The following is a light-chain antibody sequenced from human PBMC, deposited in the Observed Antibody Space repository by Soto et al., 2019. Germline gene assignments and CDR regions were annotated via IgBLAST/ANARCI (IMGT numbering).Light chain of an antibody. J-gene: IGKJ1*01. CDR1: QSVSSSY. CDR2: DAS. CDR3: QQYGDSPT. Sequence: EIVLAQSRGTLSLSPGERATLSCRASQSVSSSYLAWYQQKPGQAPRLLIYDASSRATGIPNRFSGSGSGTDFTPTISRLEPEDFAVFYCQQYGDSPTFGQGTKVDIK. V-gene: IGKV3-20*01.